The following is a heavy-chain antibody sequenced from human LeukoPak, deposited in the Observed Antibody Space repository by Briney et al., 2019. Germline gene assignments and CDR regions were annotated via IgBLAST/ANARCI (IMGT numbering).Heavy chain of an antibody. Sequence: GGTLSLSCAASGFTFSSYGVGGVGQAPGKGLDWVSGISGSGGDTYYADSVKGRFTIFRDNSKNTLYVQMNSLRAEDTAVYYCAKGPRAVEHSTHRFDYWGQGTLVTVSS. V-gene: IGHV3-23*01. CDR2: ISGSGGDT. J-gene: IGHJ4*02. CDR1: GFTFSSYG. CDR3: AKGPRAVEHSTHRFDY. D-gene: IGHD1/OR15-1a*01.